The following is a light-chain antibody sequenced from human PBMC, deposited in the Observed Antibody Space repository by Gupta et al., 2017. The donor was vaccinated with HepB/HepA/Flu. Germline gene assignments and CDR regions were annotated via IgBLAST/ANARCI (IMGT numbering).Light chain of an antibody. J-gene: IGLJ2*01. CDR3: AAWDTSRNVVV. CDR1: SSNVGRNN. CDR2: YND. Sequence: QSVLTQSTSVSWPPGQRVPISCSGSSSNVGRNNVNWSQQLPGTAPKLLIYYNDERPSGVPDRISGAKSGTSASLAISGLQAEDEADYYCAAWDTSRNVVVFGGGTKLTVL. V-gene: IGLV1-44*01.